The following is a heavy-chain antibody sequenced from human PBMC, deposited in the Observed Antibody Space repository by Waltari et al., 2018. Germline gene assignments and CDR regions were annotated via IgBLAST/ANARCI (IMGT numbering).Heavy chain of an antibody. CDR2: INPSGGST. J-gene: IGHJ6*02. CDR3: ARDRVVVAASYYYGMDV. V-gene: IGHV1-46*04. Sequence: QVQLVQSGAEVKKPGASVKVSCKASGYTFTSYYMHWVRQAPGQGLEWMGIINPSGGSTSDAQKLQGRVTMTKDTSTSRVYMELSSLRSEDTAVYYCARDRVVVAASYYYGMDVWGQGTTVTVSS. D-gene: IGHD2-15*01. CDR1: GYTFTSYY.